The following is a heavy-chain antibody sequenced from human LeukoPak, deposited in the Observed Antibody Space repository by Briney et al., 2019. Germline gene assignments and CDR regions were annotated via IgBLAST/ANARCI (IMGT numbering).Heavy chain of an antibody. CDR3: ARGPRWLHPYYYGMDV. CDR1: GFTFSSYS. Sequence: GGSLRLSCAASGFTFSSYSMNWVRQAPGKGLVWVSRINSDGSSTSYADSVKGRFTISRDNAKNTLYLQMNSLRAEDTAVYYCARGPRWLHPYYYGMDVWGQGTTVTVSS. V-gene: IGHV3-74*01. J-gene: IGHJ6*02. D-gene: IGHD5-12*01. CDR2: INSDGSST.